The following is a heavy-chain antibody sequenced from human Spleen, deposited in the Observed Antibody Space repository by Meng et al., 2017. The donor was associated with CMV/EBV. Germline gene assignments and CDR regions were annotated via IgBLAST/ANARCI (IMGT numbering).Heavy chain of an antibody. J-gene: IGHJ4*02. CDR3: ARDQLSSSNSWSLDS. V-gene: IGHV3-21*01. CDR2: ISSTSSFI. Sequence: ETLSLTCAASGFDFSSYSMNWVRQTPGKGLEWVSCISSTSSFIYYTGSVKGRFTISRDNRKNSLYLQMNYLRAEDTAVYYCARDQLSSSNSWSLDSWGQGTLVTVSS. D-gene: IGHD2-2*01. CDR1: GFDFSSYS.